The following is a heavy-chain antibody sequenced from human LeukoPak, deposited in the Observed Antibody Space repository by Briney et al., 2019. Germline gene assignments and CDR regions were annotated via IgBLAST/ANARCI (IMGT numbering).Heavy chain of an antibody. CDR1: GFTFSAYH. CDR2: NNGGGTT. V-gene: IGHV3-53*01. CDR3: AMRNYYDSNGYYYPYYFDY. J-gene: IGHJ4*02. Sequence: GALRLSCASSGFTFSAYHMNWVRQAPGKGLEWVSVNNGGGTTYYADSVKGRFTISRDNSKNTLYFQMNSLRAEDTAIYYCAMRNYYDSNGYYYPYYFDYWGQGTLVTVSS. D-gene: IGHD3-22*01.